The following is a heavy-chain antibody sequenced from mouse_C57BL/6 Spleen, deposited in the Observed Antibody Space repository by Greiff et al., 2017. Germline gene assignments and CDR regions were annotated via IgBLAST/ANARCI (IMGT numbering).Heavy chain of an antibody. Sequence: QVQLQQSGAELVRPGASVKLSCKASGYTFTDYYINWVKQRPGQGLEWIARIYPGSGNTYYNEKFKGKATLTAEKSSSTAYMQLSSLTSEDSAVYFCARSRYGNYGYAMGYWGQGTSVTVSS. CDR3: ARSRYGNYGYAMGY. CDR2: IYPGSGNT. V-gene: IGHV1-76*01. CDR1: GYTFTDYY. D-gene: IGHD2-1*01. J-gene: IGHJ4*01.